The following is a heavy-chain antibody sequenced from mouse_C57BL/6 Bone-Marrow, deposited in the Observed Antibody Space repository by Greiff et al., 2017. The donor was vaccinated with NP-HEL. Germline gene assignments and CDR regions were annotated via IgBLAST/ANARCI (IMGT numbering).Heavy chain of an antibody. V-gene: IGHV2-9-1*01. CDR2: LWTGGGT. Sequence: VQLQESGPGLVAPSQSLSITCTVSGFSLTSYAISWVRQPPGKGLEWLGVLWTGGGTNYTSALKSRLSISKDNSKSQVFLKMNSLQTDDTARYYCARLLWVAYWGQGTLVTVSA. CDR1: GFSLTSYA. CDR3: ARLLWVAY. D-gene: IGHD2-1*01. J-gene: IGHJ3*01.